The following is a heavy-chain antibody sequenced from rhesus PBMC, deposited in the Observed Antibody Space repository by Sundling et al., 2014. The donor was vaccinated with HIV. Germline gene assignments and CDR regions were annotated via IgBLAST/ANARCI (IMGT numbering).Heavy chain of an antibody. D-gene: IGHD5-12*01. CDR2: ITYHGTT. J-gene: IGHJ4*01. CDR3: ARPREYRYNYDY. V-gene: IGHV4-122*02. Sequence: QVQLQESGPGLVKPSETLSLTCAVSGGSFSGYYWGWIRQPPGKGLEWIGYITYHGTTSYNPSLQSRVTISRDTSKNQFSLRLTSATVADTAVYYCARPREYRYNYDYWGQGVLVTVSS. CDR1: GGSFSGYY.